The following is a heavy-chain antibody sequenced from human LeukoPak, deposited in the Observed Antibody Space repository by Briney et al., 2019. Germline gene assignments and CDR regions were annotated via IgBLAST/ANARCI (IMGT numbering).Heavy chain of an antibody. CDR2: INPNSGGT. V-gene: IGHV1-2*02. J-gene: IGHJ4*02. CDR1: GYTFTGYY. D-gene: IGHD3-10*01. Sequence: ASVKVSCKASGYTFTGYYMHWVRQAPGQGLEWMGWINPNSGGTNYAQKFQGRVTMTRDTSISTAYMELSRLRSDDTAVYYCARAFLWFGESTFDYWGQGTLVTVSS. CDR3: ARAFLWFGESTFDY.